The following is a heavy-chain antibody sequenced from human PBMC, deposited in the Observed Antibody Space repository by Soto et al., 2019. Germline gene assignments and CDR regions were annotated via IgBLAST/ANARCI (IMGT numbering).Heavy chain of an antibody. CDR2: INHSGST. J-gene: IGHJ4*02. V-gene: IGHV4-34*01. CDR3: ASLLGIKFDY. D-gene: IGHD3-10*01. CDR1: GGSFSGYY. Sequence: SETLSLTCAVYGGSFSGYYWSWIRQPPGKGLEWIGEINHSGSTNYNPSLKSRVTISVDTSKNQFSLKLSSLTAADTAVYYCASLLGIKFDYWGQGALVTVSS.